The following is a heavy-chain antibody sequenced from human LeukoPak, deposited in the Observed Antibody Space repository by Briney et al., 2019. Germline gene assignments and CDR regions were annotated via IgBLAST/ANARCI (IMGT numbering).Heavy chain of an antibody. D-gene: IGHD6-6*01. J-gene: IGHJ4*02. CDR2: INHSGST. V-gene: IGHV4-34*01. Sequence: GSLRLSCAASGFTVSSNYMSWVRQAPGKGLEWIGEINHSGSTNYNPSLKSRVTISVDTSKNQFSLKLSSVTAADTAVYYCARVRGQLGFDYWGQGTLVTVSS. CDR1: GFTVSSNY. CDR3: ARVRGQLGFDY.